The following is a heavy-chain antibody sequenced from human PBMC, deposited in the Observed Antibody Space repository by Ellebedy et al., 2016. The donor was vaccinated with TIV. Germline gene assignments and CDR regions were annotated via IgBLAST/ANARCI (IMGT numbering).Heavy chain of an antibody. Sequence: SETLSLTCTVSGGSISSYYWSWIRQPAGKGLEWIGRFYTSGSTNYTPSLKSRVTMSVDTSKNQFSLKLSSVTAADTAVYYCAREPLRSRVDYLDYWGQGTLVTVSS. CDR1: GGSISSYY. CDR3: AREPLRSRVDYLDY. J-gene: IGHJ4*02. D-gene: IGHD2-15*01. V-gene: IGHV4-4*07. CDR2: FYTSGST.